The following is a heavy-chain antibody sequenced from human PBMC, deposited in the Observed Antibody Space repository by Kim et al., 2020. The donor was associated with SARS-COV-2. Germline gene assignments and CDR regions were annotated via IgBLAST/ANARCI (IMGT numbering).Heavy chain of an antibody. CDR3: ASHDGGSLGVN. Sequence: GGSLRLSCAASGFTFSTSWMHWVRQPPGKGLVWVSGMKGDGSTTTYADSVKVRFTISRDNGKNTLYLQMNSLGTEDTAVYYCASHDGGSLGVNWGQGILVTVSS. CDR2: MKGDGSTT. CDR1: GFTFSTSW. J-gene: IGHJ4*02. D-gene: IGHD2-15*01. V-gene: IGHV3-74*03.